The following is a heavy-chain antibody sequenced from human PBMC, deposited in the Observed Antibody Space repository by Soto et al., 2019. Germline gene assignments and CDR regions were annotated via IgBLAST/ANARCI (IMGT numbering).Heavy chain of an antibody. CDR3: ARRYGSAIDY. Sequence: QVQLQESGPGLVKPSETLSLTCTVSGGTISSWYWSWIRQPPGKGLEWIGYIYYSGSTNYNPSLKSRVTISVDTSKNQFSLMLSSVTAADTAVYYCARRYGSAIDYWGQGTLVTVSS. CDR2: IYYSGST. CDR1: GGTISSWY. V-gene: IGHV4-59*08. J-gene: IGHJ4*02. D-gene: IGHD1-26*01.